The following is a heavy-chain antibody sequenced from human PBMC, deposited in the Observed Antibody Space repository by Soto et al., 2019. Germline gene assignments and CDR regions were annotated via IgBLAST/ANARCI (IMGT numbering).Heavy chain of an antibody. D-gene: IGHD3-10*01. CDR3: SSGVRGVPT. V-gene: IGHV4-34*01. J-gene: IGHJ5*02. CDR1: GGSFSGYY. CDR2: INHSGST. Sequence: SETLSLTCAVYGGSFSGYYWSWIRQPPGKGLGWIGEINHSGSTNYNPSLKSRVTISVDTSKNQFSLKLSSVTAADTAVYYCSSGVRGVPTWGQGTLVTVSS.